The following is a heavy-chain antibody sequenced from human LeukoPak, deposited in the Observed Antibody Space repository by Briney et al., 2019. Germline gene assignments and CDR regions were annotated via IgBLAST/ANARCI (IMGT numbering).Heavy chain of an antibody. CDR3: ARPVSGSSGWYYNY. CDR1: GGSFSGYY. D-gene: IGHD6-19*01. J-gene: IGHJ4*02. CDR2: INHSGST. Sequence: SETLSLTCAVYGGSFSGYYWIWIRQPPGKGLEWIGEINHSGSTNSNPSLKSGVTISVDTSMNQFSLKLSLVTVADTAVYYCARPVSGSSGWYYNYWGQGTLVTVSS. V-gene: IGHV4-34*01.